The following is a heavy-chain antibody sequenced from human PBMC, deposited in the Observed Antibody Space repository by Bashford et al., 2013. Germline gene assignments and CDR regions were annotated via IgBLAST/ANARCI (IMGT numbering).Heavy chain of an antibody. CDR3: ARGRRWVPSATSTPSDYFDY. J-gene: IGHJ4*02. V-gene: IGHV3-33*01. CDR2: VWFDGNSK. Sequence: WSGQAPGKGLQWVAVVWFDGNSKYYEDSVKGRFTISRDNSKNTLNLQMNSLRAEDTAVYYCARGRRWVPSATSTPSDYFDYWGQGILVTVSS. D-gene: IGHD5-24*01.